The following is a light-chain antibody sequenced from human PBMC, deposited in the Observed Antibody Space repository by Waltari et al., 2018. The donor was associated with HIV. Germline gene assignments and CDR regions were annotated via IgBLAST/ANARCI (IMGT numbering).Light chain of an antibody. Sequence: DIQLTQSPSFLSASVGYRVTITCRASQGISSYLAWYQQKPGKAPNLLIYAASTLQSGVPARFSGSGSGTEFSLTISSLQPEDFATYYCQQLNSYPRTFGQGTKVEIK. CDR3: QQLNSYPRT. V-gene: IGKV1-9*01. CDR1: QGISSY. J-gene: IGKJ1*01. CDR2: AAS.